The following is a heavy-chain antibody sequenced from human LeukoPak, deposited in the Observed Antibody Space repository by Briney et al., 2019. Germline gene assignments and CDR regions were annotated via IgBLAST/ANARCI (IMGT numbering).Heavy chain of an antibody. D-gene: IGHD3-22*01. Sequence: PSGTLSLTCAVSGGSISSSNWWSWVRQPPGKGLEWIGEIYHSGSTNYNPSLKSRVTIPVDKSKNQFSLKLSSVTAADTAVYYCARGYYDSSGTSGYWGQGTLVTVSS. CDR1: GGSISSSNW. CDR2: IYHSGST. CDR3: ARGYYDSSGTSGY. V-gene: IGHV4-4*02. J-gene: IGHJ4*02.